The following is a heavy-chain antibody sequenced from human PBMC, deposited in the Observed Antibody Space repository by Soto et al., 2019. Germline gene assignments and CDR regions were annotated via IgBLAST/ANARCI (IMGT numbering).Heavy chain of an antibody. CDR1: GLTFSSYW. CDR2: INSDGSST. CDR3: ASGTHYDYSWGRLPTEDNQNYFDY. Sequence: PGGSLRLSCAASGLTFSSYWMHWVRQAPGKGLVWVSRINSDGSSTSYADSVKGRFTISRDNAKNTLYLQMNSLRAEDTAVYYCASGTHYDYSWGRLPTEDNQNYFDYWGQGTLVTVSS. D-gene: IGHD3-16*01. J-gene: IGHJ4*02. V-gene: IGHV3-74*01.